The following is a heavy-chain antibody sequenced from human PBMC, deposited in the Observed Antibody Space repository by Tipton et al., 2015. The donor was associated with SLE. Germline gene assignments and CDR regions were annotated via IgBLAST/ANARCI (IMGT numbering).Heavy chain of an antibody. V-gene: IGHV4-59*01. D-gene: IGHD2-2*01. Sequence: TLSLTCTVSGGSISSYYWSWIRQPPGKGLEWIGYIYYSGSTNYNPSLKSRVTISVDTSKNQFSLKLSSVTAADTAVYYCARDRRDIVVEDWCDPCGQGTLVTVSS. CDR3: ARDRRDIVVEDWCDP. J-gene: IGHJ5*02. CDR2: IYYSGST. CDR1: GGSISSYY.